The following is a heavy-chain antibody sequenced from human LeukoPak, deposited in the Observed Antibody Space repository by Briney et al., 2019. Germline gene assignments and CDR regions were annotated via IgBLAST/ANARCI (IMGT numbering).Heavy chain of an antibody. D-gene: IGHD6-13*01. J-gene: IGHJ4*02. V-gene: IGHV4-59*01. CDR1: GGSISSYY. Sequence: PSETLSLTCTVSGGSISSYYWSWIRQPPGKGLEWIGYIYYSGSTNHNPSLKSRVTISVDTSKNQFSLKLSSVTAADTAVYYCARAPHSSSWYGPHYFDYWGQGTLVTVSS. CDR2: IYYSGST. CDR3: ARAPHSSSWYGPHYFDY.